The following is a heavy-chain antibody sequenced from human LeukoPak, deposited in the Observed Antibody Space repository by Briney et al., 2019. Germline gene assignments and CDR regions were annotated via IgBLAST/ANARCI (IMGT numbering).Heavy chain of an antibody. CDR1: SGSLCNHY. J-gene: IGHJ3*02. D-gene: IGHD4-17*01. CDR3: ARDPTTVTKGFDI. Sequence: SETLSLTCTVSSGSLCNHYWACIREPPGKGLEWIGYISYSGSTNYNPSLRSRVTISIDTSHNQISLRLSPVTAADTAVYYCARDPTTVTKGFDIWGLGTMVTVSP. V-gene: IGHV4-59*11. CDR2: ISYSGST.